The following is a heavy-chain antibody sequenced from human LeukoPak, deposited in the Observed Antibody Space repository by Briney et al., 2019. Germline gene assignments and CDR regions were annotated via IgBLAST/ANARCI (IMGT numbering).Heavy chain of an antibody. Sequence: SVKVSCKASGGTFSSYAISWVRQAPGQGLEWMGGIIPIFGTANYAQKFQGRVTITADESTSTAYMEPSSLRSEDTAVYYCARDFSPDHRSYYFDYWGQGTLVTVSS. J-gene: IGHJ4*02. CDR3: ARDFSPDHRSYYFDY. CDR1: GGTFSSYA. CDR2: IIPIFGTA. D-gene: IGHD1-14*01. V-gene: IGHV1-69*13.